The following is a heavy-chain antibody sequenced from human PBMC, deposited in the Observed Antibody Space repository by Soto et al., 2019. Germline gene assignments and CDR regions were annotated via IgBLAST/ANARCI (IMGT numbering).Heavy chain of an antibody. Sequence: PSESLSLTCTVSSASIRIVVDYWAWIRHNPGKGLEWIGYIYYTGVTYYNPSLGSRVNISVDTSKNQFSLELTSVTAADTAVDYCARDGSSTANWLDPWGQGLLVTVS. CDR2: IYYTGVT. V-gene: IGHV4-31*03. J-gene: IGHJ5*02. CDR1: SASIRIVVDY. D-gene: IGHD2-2*01. CDR3: ARDGSSTANWLDP.